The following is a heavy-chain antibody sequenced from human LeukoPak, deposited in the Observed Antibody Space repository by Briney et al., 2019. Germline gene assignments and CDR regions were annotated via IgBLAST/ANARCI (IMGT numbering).Heavy chain of an antibody. D-gene: IGHD2-15*01. CDR1: GGSISSYH. Sequence: SETLSLTCTVSGGSISSYHWSWIRQPAGKGLEWIGYIYYSGSTNYNPSLKSRVTISVDTSKNQFSLKLSSVTAADTAVYYCARGVVAATFRYYYMDVWGKGTTVTISS. CDR2: IYYSGST. V-gene: IGHV4-59*01. J-gene: IGHJ6*03. CDR3: ARGVVAATFRYYYMDV.